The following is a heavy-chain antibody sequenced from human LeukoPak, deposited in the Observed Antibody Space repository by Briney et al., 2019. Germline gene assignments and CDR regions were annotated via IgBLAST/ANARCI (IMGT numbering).Heavy chain of an antibody. D-gene: IGHD1-7*01. CDR1: GFTFSSYG. Sequence: PGGSLRLSCAASGFTFSSYGMHWVRPAPGKGLEWVAFIRSDGSNIYYADSVKGRFTISRDNSQNTLYLQMNSLKTEDTAVYYCAKFHITGTTPSYFDYWGQGTLVTVSS. CDR2: IRSDGSNI. V-gene: IGHV3-30*02. J-gene: IGHJ4*02. CDR3: AKFHITGTTPSYFDY.